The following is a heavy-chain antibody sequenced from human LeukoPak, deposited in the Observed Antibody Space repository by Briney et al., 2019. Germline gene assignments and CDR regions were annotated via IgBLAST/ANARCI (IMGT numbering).Heavy chain of an antibody. J-gene: IGHJ4*02. CDR1: GFTFSDYY. CDR3: TRENWHLDY. V-gene: IGHV3-11*04. CDR2: ITSSGSTV. Sequence: PGGSLRLSCAASGFTFSDYYMSWIRQAPGKELEWVSYITSSGSTVHHADSVKGRFTISRDNAKNSLYLQMNSLRAEDAAVYYCTRENWHLDYWGQGNLVTVSS.